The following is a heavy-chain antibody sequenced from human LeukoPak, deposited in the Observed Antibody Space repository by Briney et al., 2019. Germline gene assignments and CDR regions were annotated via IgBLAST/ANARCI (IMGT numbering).Heavy chain of an antibody. J-gene: IGHJ4*02. Sequence: PSETLSLTCTVSDYSISSGYYWGWIRQSPGKGLEWIGTIYHSGSAYYNPSLKSRVTISVDTSKNQFSLRLTSVTAADTAVYYCARQVRDSSPGLYFDYWGQGTLVTVSS. CDR2: IYHSGSA. CDR1: DYSISSGYY. CDR3: ARQVRDSSPGLYFDY. D-gene: IGHD3-22*01. V-gene: IGHV4-38-2*02.